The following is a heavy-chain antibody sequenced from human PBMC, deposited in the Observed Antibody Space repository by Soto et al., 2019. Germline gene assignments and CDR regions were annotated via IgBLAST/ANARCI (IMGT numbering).Heavy chain of an antibody. CDR2: ISSNGGST. V-gene: IGHV3-64D*06. CDR3: VKGAITMVRGVIASAEYFHH. Sequence: PGVSLRLSCSASGFTFNSYAMHWVRQAPGKGLEYVSAISSNGGSTYYGDSVKGRFTISRDNSKNTLYLQMSSLRAEDTAVYYCVKGAITMVRGVIASAEYFHHWGQGTLVTVSS. J-gene: IGHJ1*01. CDR1: GFTFNSYA. D-gene: IGHD3-10*01.